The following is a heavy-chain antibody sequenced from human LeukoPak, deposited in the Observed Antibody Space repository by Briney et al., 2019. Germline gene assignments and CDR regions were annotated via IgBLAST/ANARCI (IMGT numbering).Heavy chain of an antibody. CDR1: GFTFSSYS. CDR2: ISSSSSYI. J-gene: IGHJ4*02. V-gene: IGHV3-21*01. CDR3: ARLFSGSMDY. Sequence: GGSLRLSCAASGFTFSSYSMNWVRQAPGKGLEWVSPISSSSSYIYYADSVKGRFTISRDNAKNSLYLQMNSLRAEDTAVYYCARLFSGSMDYWGQGTLVTVSS. D-gene: IGHD3-10*01.